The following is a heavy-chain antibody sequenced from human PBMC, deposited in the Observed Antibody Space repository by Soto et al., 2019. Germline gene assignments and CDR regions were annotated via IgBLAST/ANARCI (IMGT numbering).Heavy chain of an antibody. CDR1: GFTFSSYA. V-gene: IGHV3-23*01. Sequence: GGSLRLSCAASGFTFSSYAMSWVRQAPGKGLEWVSAISGSGGSTYYADSVKGRFTISRDNSKNTLYLQMNSLRAEDTAIYYCAKDTVIYYYDNSGYYHNWFDPWGQGTLVTVSS. CDR3: AKDTVIYYYDNSGYYHNWFDP. J-gene: IGHJ5*02. CDR2: ISGSGGST. D-gene: IGHD3-22*01.